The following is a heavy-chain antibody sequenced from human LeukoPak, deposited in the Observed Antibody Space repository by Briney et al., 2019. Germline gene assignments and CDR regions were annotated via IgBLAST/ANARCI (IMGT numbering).Heavy chain of an antibody. CDR2: IYNTGRA. J-gene: IGHJ6*02. D-gene: IGHD2-15*01. CDR3: ARHSVVSYYYGMDV. Sequence: PETLSLTCVDRGGSLSSDFRSWIRQPPGKGPEWIGCIYNTGRANYNPSLESRVTISGDTSKNQFSLRLSSVTAADTAVYYCARHSVVSYYYGMDVWGQGTTVTVSS. V-gene: IGHV4-59*08. CDR1: GGSLSSDF.